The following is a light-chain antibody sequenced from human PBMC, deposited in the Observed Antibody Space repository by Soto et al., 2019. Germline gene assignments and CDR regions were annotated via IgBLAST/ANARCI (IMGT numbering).Light chain of an antibody. CDR3: QQYNTYPWT. CDR1: QSINNR. V-gene: IGKV1-5*03. CDR2: KAS. Sequence: DIQMTQSPSTLSASVGDRVTITCRASQSINNRLVWYQQKPGIAPILLIYKASSLQSGVPSRFSGSGSGTEFNFTISSLQPAHFATYYCQQYNTYPWTFGHGTTVEI. J-gene: IGKJ1*01.